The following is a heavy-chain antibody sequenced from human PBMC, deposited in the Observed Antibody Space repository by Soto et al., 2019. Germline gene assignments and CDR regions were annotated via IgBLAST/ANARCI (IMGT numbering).Heavy chain of an antibody. CDR3: ARHPPTDY. CDR2: IYYSGST. V-gene: IGHV4-39*01. CDR1: GGSISSSSYY. J-gene: IGHJ4*02. Sequence: SETLSLTCTVSGGSISSSSYYWGWIRQPPGKGLEWIGSIYYSGSTYYNPSLKSRVTISVDTSKNQFSLKLSSVTAADTAVYYCARHPPTDYWGQGTLVTVSS.